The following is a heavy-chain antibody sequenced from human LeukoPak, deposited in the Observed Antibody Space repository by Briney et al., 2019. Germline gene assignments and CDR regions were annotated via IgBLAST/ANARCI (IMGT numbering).Heavy chain of an antibody. V-gene: IGHV3-53*01. CDR1: GFTVSNNY. CDR2: IHSGGTT. D-gene: IGHD5-12*01. J-gene: IGHJ4*02. Sequence: QAGGSLRLSCAASGFTVSNNYMSWVRQAPGKGLEWVSVIHSGGTTNYADSVQGRFTISRDNSKTTVYLHMNSLRAEDTAVYYCARDSDSGYGPFASWGQGTLATVSS. CDR3: ARDSDSGYGPFAS.